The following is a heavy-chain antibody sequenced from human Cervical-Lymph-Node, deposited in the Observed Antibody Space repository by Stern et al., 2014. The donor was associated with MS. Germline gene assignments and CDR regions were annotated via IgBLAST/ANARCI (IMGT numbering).Heavy chain of an antibody. CDR2: IIPLFGTA. CDR1: GGTFSSYA. D-gene: IGHD4-23*01. Sequence: VQLVESGAEVKKPGSSVKVSCKASGGTFSSYAINWVRQAPGQGLEWMGGIIPLFGTAIYAQKFQGRVTITADESTSTAYMELSSLRSEDTAVYYCARGSTVVTDYFDYWGQGTLVTVSS. J-gene: IGHJ4*02. CDR3: ARGSTVVTDYFDY. V-gene: IGHV1-69*01.